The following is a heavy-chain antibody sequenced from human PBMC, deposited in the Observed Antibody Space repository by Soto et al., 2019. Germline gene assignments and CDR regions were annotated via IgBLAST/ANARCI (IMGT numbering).Heavy chain of an antibody. D-gene: IGHD6-6*01. J-gene: IGHJ2*01. CDR1: GDSVSSNNAA. CDR3: ARAHLIASRLMWYLDL. Sequence: SQTLSLTCAISGDSVSSNNAAWHWIRQSPSRGLEWLGRTYYRSKWYNDYAMSVKGRITINPDTSKDHFSLQLNSVTPEDTAVCYCARAHLIASRLMWYLDLWGRGTLVTVSS. V-gene: IGHV6-1*01. CDR2: TYYRSKWYN.